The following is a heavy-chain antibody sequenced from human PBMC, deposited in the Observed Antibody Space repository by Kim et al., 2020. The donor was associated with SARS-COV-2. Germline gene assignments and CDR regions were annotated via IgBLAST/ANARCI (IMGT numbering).Heavy chain of an antibody. CDR3: ARTVDTAMVYLFDY. V-gene: IGHV1-46*01. D-gene: IGHD5-18*01. J-gene: IGHJ4*02. Sequence: AQRFRGEVTMTRATSTSTVYMELSSLRSEDTAVYYCARTVDTAMVYLFDYWGQGTLVTVSS.